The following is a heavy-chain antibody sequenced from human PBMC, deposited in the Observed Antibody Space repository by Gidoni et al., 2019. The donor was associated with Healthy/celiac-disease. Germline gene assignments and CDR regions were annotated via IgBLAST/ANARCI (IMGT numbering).Heavy chain of an antibody. D-gene: IGHD4-17*01. Sequence: QVQLQQWGAGLLKPSETLSLTCAVYGGSFSGYYWSWIRQPPGKGLEWIGEINHSGSTNYNPSLKSRVTISVDTSKNQYSLKLSSVTAADTAVYYCAKNDYGDYPDDWGQGTLVTVSS. CDR2: INHSGST. V-gene: IGHV4-34*01. J-gene: IGHJ4*02. CDR1: GGSFSGYY. CDR3: AKNDYGDYPDD.